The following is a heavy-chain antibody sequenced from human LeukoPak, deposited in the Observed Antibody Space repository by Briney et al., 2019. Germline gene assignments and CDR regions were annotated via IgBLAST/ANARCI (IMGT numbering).Heavy chain of an antibody. CDR3: ARARCSRTSCNTESDY. CDR1: GFTVSSNY. J-gene: IGHJ4*02. Sequence: GGSLRLSCAASGFTVSSNYMSWVRQAPGKGLVWVSRINSDGSSTTYADSVKGRFTISRDNTKNTLYPQMNILRAEDTAVYYCARARCSRTSCNTESDYWGQGTLVTVSS. D-gene: IGHD2-2*01. V-gene: IGHV3-74*01. CDR2: INSDGSST.